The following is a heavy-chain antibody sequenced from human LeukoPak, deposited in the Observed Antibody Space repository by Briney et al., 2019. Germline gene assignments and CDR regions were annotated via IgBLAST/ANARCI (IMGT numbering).Heavy chain of an antibody. D-gene: IGHD7-27*01. CDR1: GYTFTNYY. J-gene: IGHJ4*02. CDR2: INPSGGST. Sequence: ASVKVSCKASGYTFTNYYIHWVRQAPGQGLEWMGIINPSGGSTTYAQKFQGRVTMTRDTSTSTVYMELSSLRFEDTAVYYCASVWGPGQFDYWGQGTLVTVSS. CDR3: ASVWGPGQFDY. V-gene: IGHV1-46*01.